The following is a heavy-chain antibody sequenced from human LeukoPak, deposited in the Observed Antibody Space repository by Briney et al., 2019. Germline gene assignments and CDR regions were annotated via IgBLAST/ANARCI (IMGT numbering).Heavy chain of an antibody. V-gene: IGHV3-7*01. Sequence: GGSLRLSCAASGSTFSDYWMNWVRQTPGKGLEWVANIKRDGSDQNYVDSVKGRFTISRDNAKNSLYLQMNSLRAEDTAMYYCARGVQSGTLFDYWGQGTLVTVSS. D-gene: IGHD3-3*01. CDR1: GSTFSDYW. J-gene: IGHJ4*02. CDR2: IKRDGSDQ. CDR3: ARGVQSGTLFDY.